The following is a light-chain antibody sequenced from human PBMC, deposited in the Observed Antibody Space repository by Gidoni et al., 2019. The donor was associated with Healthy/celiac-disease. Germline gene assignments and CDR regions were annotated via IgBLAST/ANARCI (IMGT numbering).Light chain of an antibody. CDR2: DVS. V-gene: IGLV2-14*03. J-gene: IGLJ2*01. Sequence: QSALTQPASVSGSPGQSIPISCTGTIGDVCGYTYVSWYQHHPSKAPKLRIYDVSLRPSGVSNRFSGSKSGNTASLTISGLQAEDGAYYYCTSYTSSATVVFGGGTKVTV. CDR3: TSYTSSATVV. CDR1: IGDVCGYTY.